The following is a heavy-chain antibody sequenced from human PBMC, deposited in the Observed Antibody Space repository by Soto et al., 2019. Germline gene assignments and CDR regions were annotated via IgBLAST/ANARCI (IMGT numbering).Heavy chain of an antibody. D-gene: IGHD1-1*01. CDR2: IYATGTT. J-gene: IGHJ5*02. CDR3: VMDGTKPSRDWFDP. Sequence: PSEALSLTCTVSGASISVFYRSLIRKSAGKGLEWIGRIYATGTTDYNPSLKSRVMMPVDTSKKQFSLKLRSVTAADTAVYYCVMDGTKPSRDWFDPWGQGSAVTFSS. CDR1: GASISVFY. V-gene: IGHV4-4*07.